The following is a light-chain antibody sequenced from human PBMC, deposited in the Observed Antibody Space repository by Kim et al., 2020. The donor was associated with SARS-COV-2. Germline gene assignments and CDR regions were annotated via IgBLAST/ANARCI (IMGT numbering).Light chain of an antibody. Sequence: STGERAPLSCRASQSVSSSYLAWYQQKPGQAPRLLIYGASSRATGIPDRFSGSGSGTDFTLTISRLEPEDFAVYYCQQYGSSPWTFGQGTKVDIK. CDR2: GAS. V-gene: IGKV3-20*01. CDR3: QQYGSSPWT. J-gene: IGKJ1*01. CDR1: QSVSSSY.